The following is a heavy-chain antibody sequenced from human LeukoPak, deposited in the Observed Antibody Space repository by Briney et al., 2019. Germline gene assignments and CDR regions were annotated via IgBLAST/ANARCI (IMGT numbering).Heavy chain of an antibody. CDR3: ARAGIVGAPRPYYYYGMDV. CDR2: INPNSGGT. J-gene: IGHJ6*02. CDR1: GFTFTSSA. D-gene: IGHD1-26*01. Sequence: ASVKVSCKASGFTFTSSAVQWVRQAPGQGLEWMGWINPNSGGTNYAQKFQGWVTMTRDTSISTAYMELSRLRSDDTAVYYCARAGIVGAPRPYYYYGMDVWGQGTTVTVSS. V-gene: IGHV1-2*04.